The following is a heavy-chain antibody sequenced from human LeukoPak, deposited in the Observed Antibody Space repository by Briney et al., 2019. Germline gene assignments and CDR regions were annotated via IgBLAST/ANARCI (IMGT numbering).Heavy chain of an antibody. J-gene: IGHJ4*02. CDR1: GFTFSDTW. CDR3: AKGQVVFTACLDY. Sequence: GGSLRLSCGASGFTFSDTWMHWVRQAPGKGLVWVSRIRSDGSDTRYAESVKGRFTISRDNAKNTLYLQMNSLRPEDTALYYCAKGQVVFTACLDYWGQGTLVTVSS. V-gene: IGHV3-74*01. D-gene: IGHD3-22*01. CDR2: IRSDGSDT.